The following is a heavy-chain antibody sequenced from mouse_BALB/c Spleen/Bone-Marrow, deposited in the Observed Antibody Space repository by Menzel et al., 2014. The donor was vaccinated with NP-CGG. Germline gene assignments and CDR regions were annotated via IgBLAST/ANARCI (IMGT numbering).Heavy chain of an antibody. D-gene: IGHD2-4*01. V-gene: IGHV1S34*01. CDR2: ISCYNGAT. Sequence: LVKTRASVKISCKASGYSFTGYYIHWVKQSHGKSLEWIGYISCYNGATSYNQKFKGKATFTVDTSSSTAYVQFNSLTSEDSAVYYCASPIYYDSWFAYWGQGLWSLSLQ. CDR3: ASPIYYDSWFAY. J-gene: IGHJ3*01. CDR1: GYSFTGYY.